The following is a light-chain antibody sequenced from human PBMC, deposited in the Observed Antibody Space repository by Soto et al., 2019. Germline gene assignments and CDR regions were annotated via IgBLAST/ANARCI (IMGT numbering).Light chain of an antibody. CDR1: QSVSSN. CDR2: GAS. V-gene: IGKV3-15*01. CDR3: QQYNNWPRT. J-gene: IGKJ1*01. Sequence: ETVITQSPASLCASPGERAKPYSTASQSVSSNLAWYQQKTGQAPRLLIYGASTRATGIPARFSGSGYGTEFNLTISSLQSEDFAVYYCQQYNNWPRTFGQGTKVDI.